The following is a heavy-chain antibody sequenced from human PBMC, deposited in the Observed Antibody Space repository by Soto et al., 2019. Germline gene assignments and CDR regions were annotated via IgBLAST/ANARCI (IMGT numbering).Heavy chain of an antibody. Sequence: AETLSITCAVSVYSINISHGWNWVRQPPGKGLEWIGQISHSGSTNYNPSLTSRVTISVDKSKNHFSLKLTSVTAADTAVYYCAALHFWSGPWTHTRLDYWGQGTLVTSPQ. D-gene: IGHD3-3*02. CDR3: AALHFWSGPWTHTRLDY. V-gene: IGHV4-4*02. J-gene: IGHJ4*02. CDR2: ISHSGST. CDR1: VYSINISHG.